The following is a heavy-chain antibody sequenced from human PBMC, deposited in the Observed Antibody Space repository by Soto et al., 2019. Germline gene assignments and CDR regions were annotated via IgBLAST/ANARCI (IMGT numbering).Heavy chain of an antibody. CDR1: GGTFSSYA. Sequence: QVQLVQSGDEVKKPGSSVKVSCKASGGTFSSYAISWVRQAPGQGLEWMGGIIPIFGTANYAQKFQGRVTITADKPASTAYMELRSLRSDDTAVYYCARWGLSGDYYYYGMDVWGQGTTVTVSS. CDR2: IIPIFGTA. D-gene: IGHD2-15*01. CDR3: ARWGLSGDYYYYGMDV. J-gene: IGHJ6*02. V-gene: IGHV1-69*06.